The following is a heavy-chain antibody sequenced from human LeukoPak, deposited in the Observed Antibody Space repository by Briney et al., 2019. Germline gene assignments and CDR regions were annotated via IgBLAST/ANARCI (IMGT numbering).Heavy chain of an antibody. J-gene: IGHJ4*02. CDR2: XXYDGSNK. D-gene: IGHD3-22*01. Sequence: PGGSLRLSCAASGFTFSXXAXHWVRQAPGXGLXXXAXXXYDGSNKYYADSVKGRFTISRDNSKNTLYLQMNSLRAEDTAVYYCARGISGYYYLPYFDYWGQGTLVTVSS. CDR3: ARGISGYYYLPYFDY. V-gene: IGHV3-30-3*01. CDR1: GFTFSXXA.